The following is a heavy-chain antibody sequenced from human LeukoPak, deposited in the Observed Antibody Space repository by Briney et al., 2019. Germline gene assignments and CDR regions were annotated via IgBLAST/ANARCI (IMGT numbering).Heavy chain of an antibody. CDR2: IYTSGST. V-gene: IGHV4-4*07. CDR1: GGSISSYY. J-gene: IGHJ4*02. D-gene: IGHD3-10*01. Sequence: KPSETLSLTCTVSGGSISSYYWSWIRQPAGKGLEWIGRIYTSGSTNYNPSLKSRVTMSVDTSKNQFSLKLSSVTAADTAVYYCASNSFDYYGSGSYSVDYWGQGTLVTVSS. CDR3: ASNSFDYYGSGSYSVDY.